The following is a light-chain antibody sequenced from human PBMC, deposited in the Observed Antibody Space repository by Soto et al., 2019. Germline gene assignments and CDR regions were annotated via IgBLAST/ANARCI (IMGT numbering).Light chain of an antibody. V-gene: IGKV3-20*01. CDR3: QQYGSSPWT. CDR2: GAS. J-gene: IGKJ1*01. CDR1: HIVSSSY. Sequence: DIVMTQSPSTLSLSLWDRSTLSCMARHIVSSSYLAWYQQKPGQAPRLLIYGASSWATGIPDRFSGSGSGTDFTLTISRLEPEDFAVYYCQQYGSSPWTFGQGTKVDIK.